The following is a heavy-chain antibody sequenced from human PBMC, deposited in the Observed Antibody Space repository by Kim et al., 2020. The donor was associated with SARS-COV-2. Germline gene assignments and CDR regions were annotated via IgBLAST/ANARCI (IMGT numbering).Heavy chain of an antibody. V-gene: IGHV3-30*18. CDR2: TSRDGGVN. D-gene: IGHD2-8*01. CDR3: AKGLKILLDS. Sequence: GGSLRLSCAASGFTFSNYGIHWVRQAPGKGLEWVSLTSRDGGVNNYADSVKGRFAISRDDSKNTLYLEMNSLRVEDTAVYYCAKGLKILLDSWGQGSLVTVSS. J-gene: IGHJ4*02. CDR1: GFTFSNYG.